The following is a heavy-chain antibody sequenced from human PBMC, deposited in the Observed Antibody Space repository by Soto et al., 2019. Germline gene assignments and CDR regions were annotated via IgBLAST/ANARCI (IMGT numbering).Heavy chain of an antibody. J-gene: IGHJ6*02. V-gene: IGHV5-51*01. CDR3: ARVPDSSLGTMDV. CDR1: GYSFTTYW. CDR2: MFPRDSDT. D-gene: IGHD6-19*01. Sequence: HGESLKISCKGSGYSFTTYWIGWVRQLPGQGLEWMGVMFPRDSDTRYSPSFQGQVTMSADPSTNTAYLEWSSLKAADSAMYYCARVPDSSLGTMDVWGQGTTVTVSS.